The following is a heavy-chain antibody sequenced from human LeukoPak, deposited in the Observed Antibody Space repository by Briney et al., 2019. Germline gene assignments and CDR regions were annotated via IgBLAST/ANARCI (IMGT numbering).Heavy chain of an antibody. D-gene: IGHD6-6*01. CDR2: IYYSGST. Sequence: SETLSLTCTVSGGSISSSSYYWGWIRQPPGKGLEWIGYIYYSGSTYYNPSLKSRVTISVDTSKNQFSLKLSSVTAADTAVYYCARVRAARHTEVDYWGQGTLVTVSS. CDR1: GGSISSSSYY. J-gene: IGHJ4*02. V-gene: IGHV4-30-4*08. CDR3: ARVRAARHTEVDY.